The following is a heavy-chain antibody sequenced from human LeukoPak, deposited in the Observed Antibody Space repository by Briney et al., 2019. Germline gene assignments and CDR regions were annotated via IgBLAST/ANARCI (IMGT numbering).Heavy chain of an antibody. V-gene: IGHV4-59*01. CDR2: IYYSGST. CDR3: ARDTDSDMVRGVTFYGMDV. CDR1: GGSISSYY. D-gene: IGHD3-10*01. Sequence: SETLSLTCTVSGGSISSYYWSWIRQPPGKGLEWIGYIYYSGSTNYNPSLKSRVTISVDTSKNQFSLKLSSVTAADTAVYYCARDTDSDMVRGVTFYGMDVWGQGTTVTVSS. J-gene: IGHJ6*02.